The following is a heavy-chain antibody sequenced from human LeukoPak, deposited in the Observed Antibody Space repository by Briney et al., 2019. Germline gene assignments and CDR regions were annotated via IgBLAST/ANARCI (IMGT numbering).Heavy chain of an antibody. J-gene: IGHJ6*04. D-gene: IGHD5-18*01. Sequence: PGGSLRLSCEASGFRFSDFYMSWLRQPPGKGLESISYIGPSGNFINYADSVKCRFTISRDNAKNSLYLQMNSLRAEDTAVYYCARYTATVVWGKGTTVTVSS. CDR1: GFRFSDFY. CDR3: ARYTATVV. CDR2: IGPSGNFI. V-gene: IGHV3-11*06.